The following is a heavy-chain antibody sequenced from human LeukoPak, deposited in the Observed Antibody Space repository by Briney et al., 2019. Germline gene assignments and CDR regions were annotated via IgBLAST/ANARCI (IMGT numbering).Heavy chain of an antibody. CDR1: GGSISSSGYY. CDR3: ARDARITNAFDI. V-gene: IGHV4-39*07. CDR2: IYYSGST. D-gene: IGHD3-10*01. J-gene: IGHJ3*02. Sequence: PSETLSLTCTVSGGSISSSGYYWGWIRQPPGKGLEWIGSIYYSGSTYYNPSLKSRVTISVDTSKNQFSLKLSSVTAADTAVYYCARDARITNAFDIWGQGTMVTVSS.